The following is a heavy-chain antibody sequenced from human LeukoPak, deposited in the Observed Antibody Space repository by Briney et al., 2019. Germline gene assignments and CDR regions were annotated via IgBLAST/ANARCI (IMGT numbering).Heavy chain of an antibody. CDR2: INHGGTT. Sequence: PSETLSLTCCVYGGSLSDYYGTWIRQPPGKGLEWIGEINHGGTTNYNPPLKSRLTTSVDTSKNQFSLKLSSVTAADTAVYYCARAIRTTHTSYFYYYYMDVWGKGTTVTVSS. D-gene: IGHD1-1*01. J-gene: IGHJ6*03. V-gene: IGHV4-34*01. CDR1: GGSLSDYY. CDR3: ARAIRTTHTSYFYYYYMDV.